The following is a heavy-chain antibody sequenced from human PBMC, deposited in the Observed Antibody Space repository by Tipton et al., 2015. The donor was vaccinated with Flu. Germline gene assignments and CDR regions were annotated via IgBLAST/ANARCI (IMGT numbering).Heavy chain of an antibody. J-gene: IGHJ4*02. CDR1: GYSISSGYY. D-gene: IGHD3-10*01. CDR3: ASGAYYFGSETYRDYFDY. V-gene: IGHV4-38-2*01. CDR2: VYHSGST. Sequence: TLSLTCAVSGYSISSGYYWGWIRQPPGKGLEWIGSVYHSGSTYYNPSLKSWVTISVDTSKNQLSLRLSSVTAADTAVYYCASGAYYFGSETYRDYFDYWGQGTLVTVS.